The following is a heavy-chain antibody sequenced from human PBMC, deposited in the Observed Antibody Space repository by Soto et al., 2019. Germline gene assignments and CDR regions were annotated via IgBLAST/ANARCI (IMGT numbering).Heavy chain of an antibody. V-gene: IGHV3-21*01. J-gene: IGHJ6*02. D-gene: IGHD2-2*01. CDR2: ISSSSSYI. CDR3: ARSQGSTSSLHNTYYYYGMDV. CDR1: GFTFSSYS. Sequence: GSLRLSCAASGFTFSSYSMNWVRQAPGKGLEWVSSISSSSSYIYYADSVKGRFTISRDNAKNSLYLQMNSLRAEDTAVYYCARSQGSTSSLHNTYYYYGMDVWGQGTTVTVSS.